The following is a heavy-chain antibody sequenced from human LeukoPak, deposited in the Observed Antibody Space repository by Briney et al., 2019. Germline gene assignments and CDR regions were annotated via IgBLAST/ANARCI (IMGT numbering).Heavy chain of an antibody. D-gene: IGHD5-24*01. CDR3: ARLNGRDGYPLDY. J-gene: IGHJ4*02. CDR1: GGSISSSSYY. Sequence: SETLSLTCTVSGGSISSSSYYWGWIRQPPGKGLEWIGSIYYSGSTYYNPSLKSRVTISVDTSKNQFSLKLSSVTAADTAVYYRARLNGRDGYPLDYWGQGTLVTVSS. V-gene: IGHV4-39*01. CDR2: IYYSGST.